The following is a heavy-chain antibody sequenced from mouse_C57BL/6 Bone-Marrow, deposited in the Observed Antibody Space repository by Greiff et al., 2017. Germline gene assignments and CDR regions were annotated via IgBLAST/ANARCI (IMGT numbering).Heavy chain of an antibody. CDR2: IYPRSGNT. J-gene: IGHJ2*01. CDR3: ARRTRSLYYFDY. V-gene: IGHV1-81*01. D-gene: IGHD1-3*01. Sequence: VQLQQSGAELARPGASVKLSCKASGYTFTSYGISWVKQRTGQGLEWIGEIYPRSGNTYYNEKFKGKATLTADKSSSTAYMEIRSLTSEDSAVXFSARRTRSLYYFDYWGQGTTLTVSS. CDR1: GYTFTSYG.